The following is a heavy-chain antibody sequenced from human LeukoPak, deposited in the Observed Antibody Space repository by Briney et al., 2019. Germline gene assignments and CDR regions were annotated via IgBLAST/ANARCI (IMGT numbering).Heavy chain of an antibody. CDR3: AREVAARRLGSWFDP. D-gene: IGHD6-6*01. V-gene: IGHV3-7*01. J-gene: IGHJ5*02. CDR2: IKQDGSEK. Sequence: PGGSLRLSCAASGFTFSSYGMHWVRQAPGKGLEWVANIKQDGSEKYYVDSVKGRFTISRDNGKNSLYLQMNSLRAEDTAVYYCAREVAARRLGSWFDPWGQGTLVIVSS. CDR1: GFTFSSYG.